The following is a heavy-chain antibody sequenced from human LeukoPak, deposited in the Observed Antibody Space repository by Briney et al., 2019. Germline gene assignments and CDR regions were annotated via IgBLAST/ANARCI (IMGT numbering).Heavy chain of an antibody. Sequence: GASVKVSCKTSGYSSTDYYMHWVRQAPGQGLEWMGWINPNSGGTSSAQKFQGRVTMTRDTSTTTVYMEVSWLTSDDTAIYYCARADRLHGGPYLIGPWGQGTLVTVSS. D-gene: IGHD2-21*01. CDR3: ARADRLHGGPYLIGP. CDR1: GYSSTDYY. CDR2: INPNSGGT. J-gene: IGHJ5*02. V-gene: IGHV1-2*02.